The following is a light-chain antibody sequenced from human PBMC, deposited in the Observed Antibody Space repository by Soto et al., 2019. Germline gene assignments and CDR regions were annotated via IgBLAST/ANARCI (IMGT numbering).Light chain of an antibody. CDR3: QHYAGSPRT. V-gene: IGKV3-20*01. CDR2: GVF. CDR1: QSVKNNY. J-gene: IGKJ2*01. Sequence: ETVLTQSPGTVSLSPGERATLSCKTSQSVKNNYLAWYQQRPGQAPRLLIYGVFNMATGVPDRFSGSGSGTDFPLTISGLEPEDSAVYYCQHYAGSPRTFGQGTKLEIK.